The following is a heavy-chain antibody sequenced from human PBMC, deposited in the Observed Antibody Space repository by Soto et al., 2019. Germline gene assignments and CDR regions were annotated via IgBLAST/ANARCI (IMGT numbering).Heavy chain of an antibody. V-gene: IGHV1-2*02. D-gene: IGHD2-21*02. CDR1: GYTFTAYY. CDR2: INPKTGDT. CDR3: ARQLAYCGGDCYTEPLDY. J-gene: IGHJ4*02. Sequence: QAQLVQSGAEVKKPGASVKVSCKTSGYTFTAYYIHWVRQAPGQGLEWVGWINPKTGDTKYAQKFQRRVTMTGDTSITTAYMDLGRLRSDDTAVYYCARQLAYCGGDCYTEPLDYWGQGTLVTVSS.